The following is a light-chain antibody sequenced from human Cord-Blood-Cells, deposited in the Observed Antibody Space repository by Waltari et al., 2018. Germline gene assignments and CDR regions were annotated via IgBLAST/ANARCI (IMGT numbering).Light chain of an antibody. CDR1: SSDVGGYNY. CDR3: SSYTSSSTWV. V-gene: IGLV2-14*03. Sequence: QSALTQPAPVSGSPGQSITISCTGPSSDVGGYNYVSWYQQHPGKAPKLMIYDVSNRPSGVSNRFSGSKSGNTASLTISVLQAEDEADYYCSSYTSSSTWVFGGGTKLTVL. CDR2: DVS. J-gene: IGLJ3*02.